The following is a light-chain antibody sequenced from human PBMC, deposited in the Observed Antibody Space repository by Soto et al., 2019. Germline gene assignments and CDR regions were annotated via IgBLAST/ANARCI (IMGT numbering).Light chain of an antibody. CDR2: SND. CDR1: SSNIGRNT. Sequence: QSVLTQPPSASGTPGQRVTISCSGSSSNIGRNTVNWYQHLPGTAPKLLIYSNDLRPSGVPDRISGSKSGTSASLAISGLQSEDEADYYCAAWDDSLNGVVFGGGTKVTVL. J-gene: IGLJ2*01. V-gene: IGLV1-44*01. CDR3: AAWDDSLNGVV.